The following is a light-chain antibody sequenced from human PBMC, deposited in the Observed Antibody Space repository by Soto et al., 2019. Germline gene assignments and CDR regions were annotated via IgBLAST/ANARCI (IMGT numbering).Light chain of an antibody. Sequence: EIVLTQSPATLSLSPGERATLSCRASQSVGTYLAWYQQKPGQAPRLLIYDASNRATRIPARFSGSGSGTDFTLSISGLEPEDFAVYYCQQRTNWPPLTFGGGTKVEIK. CDR1: QSVGTY. CDR3: QQRTNWPPLT. CDR2: DAS. V-gene: IGKV3-11*01. J-gene: IGKJ4*01.